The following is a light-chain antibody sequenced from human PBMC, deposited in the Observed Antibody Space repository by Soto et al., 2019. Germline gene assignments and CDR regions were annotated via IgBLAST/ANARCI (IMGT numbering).Light chain of an antibody. CDR3: QESFSTLYT. V-gene: IGKV1-39*01. J-gene: IGKJ2*01. CDR2: AAL. CDR1: QTVSTY. Sequence: DIQMTQSPTSLSASVGDGVTITCRASQTVSTYLNWYQQQPGKAPKLLINAALTLQPGVPPRFSASGSVTDFTLTITVLQPEDFATYYCQESFSTLYTFGQGTRVEI.